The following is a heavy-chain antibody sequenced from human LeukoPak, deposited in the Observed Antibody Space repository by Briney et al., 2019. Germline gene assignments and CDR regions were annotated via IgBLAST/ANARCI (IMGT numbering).Heavy chain of an antibody. CDR1: GFTFNNYA. J-gene: IGHJ4*02. CDR2: ISGTGSST. V-gene: IGHV3-23*01. Sequence: GGSLRLSCAASGFTFNNYAMNWVRQGPGEGLEWVSAISGTGSSTYYADSVKGRFTISRDNSKNTLYLQMNSLRAEDTAVYYCAKGAVAGTFLFDYWGQGTLVTVSS. CDR3: AKGAVAGTFLFDY. D-gene: IGHD6-19*01.